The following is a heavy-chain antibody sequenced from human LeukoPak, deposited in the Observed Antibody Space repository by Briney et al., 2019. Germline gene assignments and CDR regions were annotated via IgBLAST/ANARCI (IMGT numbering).Heavy chain of an antibody. CDR2: ISYDGSNK. CDR1: GFTFSSYT. Sequence: GGSLRLSCAASGFTFSSYTMHCVRQAPGKGLERVAVISYDGSNKYYADSVKGRFTISRDNSKNTLYLQMNSLRAEDTAVYYCASWGITMIVVANGYWGQGTLVTVSS. D-gene: IGHD3-22*01. J-gene: IGHJ4*02. V-gene: IGHV3-30-3*01. CDR3: ASWGITMIVVANGY.